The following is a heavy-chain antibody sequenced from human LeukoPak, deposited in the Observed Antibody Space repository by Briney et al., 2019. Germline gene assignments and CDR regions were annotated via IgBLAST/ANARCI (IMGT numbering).Heavy chain of an antibody. CDR2: MNPNGGNT. D-gene: IGHD3-3*01. Sequence: ASVKVSCKASGYTFTSYDINWVRQATGQGLEWMGWMNPNGGNTGYAQKFQGRVTMTRNTSISTAYMELSSLRSEDTAVYYCARTAYYDFWSGPNWFDPWGQGTLVTVSS. J-gene: IGHJ5*02. V-gene: IGHV1-8*01. CDR3: ARTAYYDFWSGPNWFDP. CDR1: GYTFTSYD.